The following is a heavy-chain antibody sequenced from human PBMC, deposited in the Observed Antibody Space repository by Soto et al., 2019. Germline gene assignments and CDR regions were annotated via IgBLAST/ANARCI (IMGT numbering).Heavy chain of an antibody. CDR3: AIAKSNSETFEH. CDR2: IYYSGST. J-gene: IGHJ4*02. V-gene: IGHV4-59*01. D-gene: IGHD4-4*01. CDR1: GDSMSSYY. Sequence: SDTLSLTCTVSGDSMSSYYWSWIRQPPGKGLEWIGYIYYSGSTTYNPSLRSRVTMSVDTSKNQFSLRLSSVTAADTAVYYCAIAKSNSETFEHWGQGSQVTVSS.